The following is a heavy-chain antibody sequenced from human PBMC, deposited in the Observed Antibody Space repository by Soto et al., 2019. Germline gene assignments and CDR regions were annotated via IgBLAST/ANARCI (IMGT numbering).Heavy chain of an antibody. J-gene: IGHJ4*01. CDR2: ISSSGGNT. CDR3: ATDIVRGYYDVSSGEQVDY. V-gene: IGHV3-23*01. Sequence: PGGSLRLSCAASGFSFSTYTMSWVRQAPGKGLEWVSGISSSGGNTYYSDSVSGQVTISRDNSKNTLYLQMNSLRAEDTAVYYCATDIVRGYYDVSSGEQVDYWGHVTLFTLSS. D-gene: IGHD3-22*01. CDR1: GFSFSTYT.